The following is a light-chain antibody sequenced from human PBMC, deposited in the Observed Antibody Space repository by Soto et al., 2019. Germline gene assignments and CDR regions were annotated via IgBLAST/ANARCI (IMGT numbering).Light chain of an antibody. V-gene: IGLV2-14*03. CDR3: ASYTTTSTRV. J-gene: IGLJ1*01. Sequence: QSVLTQAASVSGSPGPSIAISCTGTSSDVGAYDYVSWYQQHPDKAPKLMIYEVSNRPSGVSDRFSGSKSVNTATLTISGLQAEDEADYYCASYTTTSTRVFGTGTKVTVL. CDR2: EVS. CDR1: SSDVGAYDY.